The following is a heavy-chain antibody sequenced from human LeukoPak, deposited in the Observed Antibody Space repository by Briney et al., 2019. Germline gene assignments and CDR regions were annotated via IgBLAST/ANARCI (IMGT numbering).Heavy chain of an antibody. J-gene: IGHJ5*02. D-gene: IGHD3-10*01. CDR1: GGSISSYY. Sequence: PSETLSLTCTVSGGSISSYYWSWIRQPPGKGLEWIGYIYYSGSTNYNPSLKSRVTISVDTSKNQFSLKLSSVTAADTAVYYCARYGMESPHRNWFDPWGQGTLVTVSS. CDR2: IYYSGST. V-gene: IGHV4-59*01. CDR3: ARYGMESPHRNWFDP.